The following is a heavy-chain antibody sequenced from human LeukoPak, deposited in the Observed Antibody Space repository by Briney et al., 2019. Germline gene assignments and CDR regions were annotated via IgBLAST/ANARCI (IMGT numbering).Heavy chain of an antibody. D-gene: IGHD4-11*01. Sequence: PSETLSLTCTVSGGSISYYYWHWIRQPPGKGLEWIGYIHYSGTTNYNPSLKSRVTISVDTSKNQFSLRLTSVTAADTAVYSCARLTPVTVTTGWYFDLWGRGTLVTVSS. CDR3: ARLTPVTVTTGWYFDL. CDR1: GGSISYYY. V-gene: IGHV4-59*08. J-gene: IGHJ2*01. CDR2: IHYSGTT.